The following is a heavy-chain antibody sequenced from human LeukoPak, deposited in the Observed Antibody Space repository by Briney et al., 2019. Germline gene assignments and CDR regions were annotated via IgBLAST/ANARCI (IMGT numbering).Heavy chain of an antibody. CDR2: ISSGGSII. CDR1: GFTFISHW. V-gene: IGHV3-48*03. Sequence: GGSLRLSCTASGFTFISHWTAWVRQAPGKGLEWVSYISSGGSIIYYADSVRGRFTISRDNAKNSLYLQMNSLRAEDTAVYYCARFARFGDLQGGGYFDYWGQGTLVTVSS. J-gene: IGHJ4*02. D-gene: IGHD3-16*01. CDR3: ARFARFGDLQGGGYFDY.